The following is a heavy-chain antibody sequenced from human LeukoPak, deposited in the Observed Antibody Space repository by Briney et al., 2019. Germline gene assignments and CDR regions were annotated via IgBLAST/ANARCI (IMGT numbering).Heavy chain of an antibody. CDR1: GNSFNTYN. J-gene: IGHJ6*03. CDR3: VYSHSGSFSMAV. V-gene: IGHV1-46*02. D-gene: IGHD2-15*01. CDR2: IDPSGGST. Sequence: ASVRTSCKASGNSFNTYNLHWVRQAPGEGLSWLGIIDPSGGSTSYAQKFQVRFTMTRDTSTGTVYMYLSSLRSEDTAVYYCVYSHSGSFSMAVWGKGTTVTVSS.